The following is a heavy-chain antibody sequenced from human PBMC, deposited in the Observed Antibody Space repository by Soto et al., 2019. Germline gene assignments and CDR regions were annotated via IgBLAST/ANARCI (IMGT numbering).Heavy chain of an antibody. J-gene: IGHJ4*03. CDR3: ARLSCSYSDS. CDR1: GFTFSSYA. V-gene: IGHV3-23*01. CDR2: IGASVPNT. D-gene: IGHD2-15*01. Sequence: EVQLLESGGGLVQPGGSLRLSCATSGFTFSSYAMIWVRQAPGKGLEWVSAIGASVPNTYYTDSVRGRFTISRDNSKSTVYLQMNSLRAQDTALYYCARLSCSYSDSWGQGTLLTVSS.